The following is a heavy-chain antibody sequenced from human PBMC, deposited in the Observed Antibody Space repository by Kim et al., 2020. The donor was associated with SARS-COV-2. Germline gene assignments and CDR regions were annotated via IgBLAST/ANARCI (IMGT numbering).Heavy chain of an antibody. CDR2: INAGNGNT. D-gene: IGHD3-10*01. CDR3: AGGSRITIVRGVIAYYGMD. CDR1: GYTFTSYA. V-gene: IGHV1-3*01. J-gene: IGHJ6*01. Sequence: ASVKVSCKASGYTFTSYAMHWVRQAPGQRLEWMGWINAGNGNTKYSQKFQGRVTITRDTSASTAYMELSSLRSENTGGYYWAGGSRITIVRGVIAYYGMD.